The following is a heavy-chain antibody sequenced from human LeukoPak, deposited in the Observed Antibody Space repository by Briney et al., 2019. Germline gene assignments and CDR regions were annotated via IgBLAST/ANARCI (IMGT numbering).Heavy chain of an antibody. CDR1: GVTFSSYE. CDR3: AELGITMIGGV. Sequence: GGSLRLSCAASGVTFSSYEMNWVRQAPGKGLEWVSYISSSCSTIYYADYVKGRFTISRDNAKNSLYLQMNSLRAEDTAVYYCAELGITMIGGVWGKGTTVTISS. J-gene: IGHJ6*04. V-gene: IGHV3-48*03. CDR2: ISSSCSTI. D-gene: IGHD3-10*02.